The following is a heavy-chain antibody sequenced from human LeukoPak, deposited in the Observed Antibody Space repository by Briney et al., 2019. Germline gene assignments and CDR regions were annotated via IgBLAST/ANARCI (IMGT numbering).Heavy chain of an antibody. CDR1: EFTFSSYS. V-gene: IGHV3-48*01. J-gene: IGHJ4*02. Sequence: GGSLRLSCAASEFTFSSYSMNWVRQAPGKGLEWVSYITNSGKSKSYADSVEGRFTISRDNSKNTLYLQMDSLRAEDTAVYYCARDRAWNYFDYWGQGTLSPSPQ. D-gene: IGHD3-3*01. CDR3: ARDRAWNYFDY. CDR2: ITNSGKSK.